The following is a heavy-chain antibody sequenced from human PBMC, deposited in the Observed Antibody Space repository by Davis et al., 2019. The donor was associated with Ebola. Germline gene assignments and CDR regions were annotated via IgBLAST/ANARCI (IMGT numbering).Heavy chain of an antibody. CDR2: ITTGSNAI. J-gene: IGHJ4*02. V-gene: IGHV3-48*02. D-gene: IGHD3/OR15-3a*01. CDR3: ARDRFFAFDF. CDR1: GFTFSDFS. Sequence: GESLKISCAASGFTFSDFSMNWVRQAPGEALEWISYITTGSNAIQYADSVKGRFTVSRDNAKNSVFLQMSSLRDEDSAVYYCARDRFFAFDFWSQGVHVSVSS.